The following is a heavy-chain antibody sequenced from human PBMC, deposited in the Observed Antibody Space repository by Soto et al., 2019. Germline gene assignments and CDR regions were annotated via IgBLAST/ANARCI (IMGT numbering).Heavy chain of an antibody. CDR1: GFRFEQYV. CDR3: IKDAPNRSIDD. CDR2: VSPTGDTV. D-gene: IGHD3-16*02. J-gene: IGHJ4*02. V-gene: IGHV3-9*01. Sequence: VQVVASGGGLVQPGRSLRLSCAVSGFRFEQYVMHWVRQAPGKGLECVSTVSPTGDTVAYADSVEGRFTVSRDNAKNSLYLQMNRLKGDDTAFYYCIKDAPNRSIDDWGQGTLVTVSS.